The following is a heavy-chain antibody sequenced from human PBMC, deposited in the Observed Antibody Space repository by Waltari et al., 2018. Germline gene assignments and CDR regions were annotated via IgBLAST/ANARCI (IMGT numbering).Heavy chain of an antibody. D-gene: IGHD6-13*01. J-gene: IGHJ4*02. Sequence: QVQLQESGPGLVKPSQTLSLTCTVSGGSISSGSYYRSWIRQPAGTGLEWIGRIDTSWSTNYNPSLKSRVTISVDTSKNQFSLKLSSVTAADTAVYYCARMIAAAAYFAYWGQGTLVTVSS. CDR2: IDTSWST. CDR1: GGSISSGSYY. V-gene: IGHV4-61*02. CDR3: ARMIAAAAYFAY.